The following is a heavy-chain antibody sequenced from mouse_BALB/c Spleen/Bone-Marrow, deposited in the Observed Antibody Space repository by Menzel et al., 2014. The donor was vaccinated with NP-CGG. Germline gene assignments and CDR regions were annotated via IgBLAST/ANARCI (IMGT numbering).Heavy chain of an antibody. J-gene: IGHJ3*01. Sequence: VQLQQSGPELVKPGASVRISCKASGYTFTSYYIHWVKQRPGQGLEWIGWIYPGNVNTKYNEKFKGKATLTADKSSSTAYMQLSSLTSEDSAVYFCARDYDYDAWFAYWGQGTLVTVSA. CDR1: GYTFTSYY. D-gene: IGHD2-4*01. V-gene: IGHV1S56*01. CDR2: IYPGNVNT. CDR3: ARDYDYDAWFAY.